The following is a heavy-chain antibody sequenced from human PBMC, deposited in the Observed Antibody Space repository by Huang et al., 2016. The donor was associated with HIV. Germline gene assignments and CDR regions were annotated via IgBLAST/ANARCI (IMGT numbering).Heavy chain of an antibody. CDR3: ARDLYSSGWHAFDT. J-gene: IGHJ3*02. CDR2: IYHSGTA. V-gene: IGHV4-30-2*01. Sequence: QLQLQESGSRLVRPSETMSLTCAVSGGSIISSGYSWSWFRQPPGKGLEGIGYIYHSGTASYNPSLKSRVTMSVDTSKDRFSLKLTSVTAADTAVYYCARDLYSSGWHAFDTWGQGTMVTVSS. D-gene: IGHD6-19*01. CDR1: GGSIISSGYS.